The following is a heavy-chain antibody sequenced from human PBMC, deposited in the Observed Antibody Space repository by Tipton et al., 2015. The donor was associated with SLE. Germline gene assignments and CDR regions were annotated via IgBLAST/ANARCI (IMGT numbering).Heavy chain of an antibody. CDR3: ARSVGARAFKI. CDR1: GYTFTGYY. J-gene: IGHJ3*02. Sequence: QSGPEVKKPGASVKVSCKASGYTFTGYYLHWVRQAPGQGLEWMGWINPNSGGTNYARKFQGRVTMTRDTSISTAYMELSRLRSDDTAVYYCARSVGARAFKIWGQGTMVTVSS. CDR2: INPNSGGT. V-gene: IGHV1-2*02. D-gene: IGHD1-26*01.